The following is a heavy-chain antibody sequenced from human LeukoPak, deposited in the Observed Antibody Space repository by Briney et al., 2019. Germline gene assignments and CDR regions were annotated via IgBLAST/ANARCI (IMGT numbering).Heavy chain of an antibody. J-gene: IGHJ3*02. CDR2: ISGSGGST. Sequence: GGSLRLSCVASGFTFSSYSINWVRQAPGKGLEWVSAISGSGGSTYYADSVKGRFTISRDNSKNTLYLQMNSLRAEDTAVYYCAKGGTGYSSGWRAFDIWGQGTMVTVSS. V-gene: IGHV3-23*01. D-gene: IGHD6-19*01. CDR3: AKGGTGYSSGWRAFDI. CDR1: GFTFSSYS.